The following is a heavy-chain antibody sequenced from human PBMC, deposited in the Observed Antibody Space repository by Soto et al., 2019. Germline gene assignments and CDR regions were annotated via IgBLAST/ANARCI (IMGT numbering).Heavy chain of an antibody. CDR2: ISFDGNNK. CDR3: VKDQRNGRGGNYEPSDY. V-gene: IGHV3-30*18. D-gene: IGHD3-10*02. CDR1: DFDFGPSA. J-gene: IGHJ4*02. Sequence: QVQLVESGGGVVRPGSPPGPSCGAPDFDFGPSASPWSGRAPAKGLGGLAVISFDGNNKYHADSVKGRFTISRDNSKNTLYLQMSSLRVEDTAVFFCVKDQRNGRGGNYEPSDYWGQGTPVTVSS.